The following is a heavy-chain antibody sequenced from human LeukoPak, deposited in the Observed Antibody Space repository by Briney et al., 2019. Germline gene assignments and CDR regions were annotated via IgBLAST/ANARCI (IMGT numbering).Heavy chain of an antibody. V-gene: IGHV3-23*01. CDR2: ISGSGGST. CDR1: GFTFSSYA. D-gene: IGHD3-22*01. Sequence: GGSLRLSCAVSGFTFSSYAMSWVRQAPGKGLEWVSAISGSGGSTYYADSVKGRFTISRDNSKNTLYLQMNSLRAEDTAVYYCANYYDSSGSSYFDYWGQEPWSPSPQ. J-gene: IGHJ4*01. CDR3: ANYYDSSGSSYFDY.